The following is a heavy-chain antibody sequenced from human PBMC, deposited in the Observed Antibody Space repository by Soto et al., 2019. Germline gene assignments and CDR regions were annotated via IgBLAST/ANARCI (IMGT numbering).Heavy chain of an antibody. CDR2: INPNSGGT. Sequence: ASVKVSCKASGYTFTGYYMHWVRQAPGQGLEWMGWINPNSGGTNYAQKFQGRVTMTRDTSISTAYMELSRLRSDDTAVYYCARSIVVVPAARDAAWGQGTTVTVSS. CDR3: ARSIVVVPAARDAA. V-gene: IGHV1-2*02. J-gene: IGHJ6*02. D-gene: IGHD2-2*01. CDR1: GYTFTGYY.